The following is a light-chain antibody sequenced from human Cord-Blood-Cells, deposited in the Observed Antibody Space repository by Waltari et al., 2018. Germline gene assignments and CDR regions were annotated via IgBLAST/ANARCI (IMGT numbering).Light chain of an antibody. Sequence: EIVFTQSPATLSLSPGESATLSCRASQSVSSYLAWYQQNPGQAPRLLIYDASNRATGIPARFSGSGSGTDFTLTISSLEPEDFVVYYCQQRSNWPMYTFGQGTKLEIK. CDR1: QSVSSY. J-gene: IGKJ2*01. V-gene: IGKV3-11*01. CDR3: QQRSNWPMYT. CDR2: DAS.